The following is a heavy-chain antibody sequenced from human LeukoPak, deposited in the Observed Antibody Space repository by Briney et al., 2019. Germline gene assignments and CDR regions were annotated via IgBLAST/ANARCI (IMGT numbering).Heavy chain of an antibody. J-gene: IGHJ4*02. CDR3: ARGVDYYDSSGKTREYYFDY. Sequence: SETLSLTCAVSGGSISSGGYSWSWIRQPPGKGLEWIGYIYHSGSTYYNPSLKSRVTISVDRSKNQFSLKLSSVTAADTAVYHCARGVDYYDSSGKTREYYFDYWGQGTLVTVSS. CDR2: IYHSGST. V-gene: IGHV4-30-2*01. CDR1: GGSISSGGYS. D-gene: IGHD3-22*01.